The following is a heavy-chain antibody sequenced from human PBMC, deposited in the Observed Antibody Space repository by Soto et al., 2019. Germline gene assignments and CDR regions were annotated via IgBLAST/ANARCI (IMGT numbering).Heavy chain of an antibody. CDR1: GFTLRSNG. D-gene: IGHD4-17*01. CDR2: FSGSGEDT. V-gene: IGHV3-23*01. Sequence: HLSESGGGLVQPGGSLRLSCAATGFTLRSNGMSWVRQSPGKGLEWVSWFSGSGEDTWYAASLKGRFTISRDNLKNMVYLPMNSLRAEDTSLYYCAGHGGYSYLGQGTLVTVSS. CDR3: AGHGGYSY. J-gene: IGHJ4*02.